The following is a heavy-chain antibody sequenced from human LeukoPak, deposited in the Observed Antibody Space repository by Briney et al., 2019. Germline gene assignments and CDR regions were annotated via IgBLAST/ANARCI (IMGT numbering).Heavy chain of an antibody. Sequence: PSETLSLTCTVSGDSISNYYWNWIRQPPGKGLEWIGYIYYSGTTNYNPSLKSRVTISVDTSKNQLSLKLGSVTAADTAVYYCARLARSDYYYFDYWGQGTLVTVSS. CDR1: GDSISNYY. D-gene: IGHD3-3*01. V-gene: IGHV4-59*08. CDR2: IYYSGTT. J-gene: IGHJ4*02. CDR3: ARLARSDYYYFDY.